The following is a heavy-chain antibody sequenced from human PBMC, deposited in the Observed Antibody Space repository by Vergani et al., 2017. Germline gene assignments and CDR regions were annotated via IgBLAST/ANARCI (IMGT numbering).Heavy chain of an antibody. Sequence: VQVLESGGGLVQPGGSLRLSCVVSGFALNRHAMYWVRQAPGKGLEWVVGISFDGTNEYYPDLVKGRFTISRDNAQNTLYLQMNSLRVEDTGVYYCARARCIETCYMSNWLDSWGQGTLVTVSS. J-gene: IGHJ5*01. CDR2: ISFDGTNE. V-gene: IGHV3-30-3*01. CDR1: GFALNRHA. CDR3: ARARCIETCYMSNWLDS. D-gene: IGHD3-9*01.